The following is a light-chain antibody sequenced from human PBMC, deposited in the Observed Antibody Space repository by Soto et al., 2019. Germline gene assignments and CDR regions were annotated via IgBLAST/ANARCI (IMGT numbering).Light chain of an antibody. CDR2: LNSDGSH. V-gene: IGLV4-69*01. CDR3: QTWDAGILV. Sequence: QLVLTQSPSASASLGASVKLTCTLRSGHNNYAIAWHQQQPEKGPRYLMRLNSDGSHNKGDGIPDRFSGSSSGAERYLIISSLHSEDVADYYCQTWDAGILVFGTGTKVTVL. CDR1: SGHNNYA. J-gene: IGLJ1*01.